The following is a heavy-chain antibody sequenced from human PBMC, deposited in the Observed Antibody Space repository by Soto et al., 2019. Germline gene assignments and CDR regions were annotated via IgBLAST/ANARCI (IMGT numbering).Heavy chain of an antibody. V-gene: IGHV4-31*03. CDR3: ARVPGGGRQGSIIPWYTFCMDV. D-gene: IGHD1-1*01. CDR2: IYYSGTT. J-gene: IGHJ6*02. CDR1: GGSITSGGYY. Sequence: PSGTLSLTCTVSGGSITSGGYYWSWTRQHPGKGLEWIGYIYYSGTTYYNPSLKSRVSISEDTSKNQFFLKLSSVTAADTAVYYCARVPGGGRQGSIIPWYTFCMDVSGQGPTLTVSS.